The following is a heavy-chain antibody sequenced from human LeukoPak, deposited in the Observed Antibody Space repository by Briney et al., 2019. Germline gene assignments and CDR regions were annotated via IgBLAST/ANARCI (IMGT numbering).Heavy chain of an antibody. CDR2: IYTSGTT. CDR1: GGSISSYY. D-gene: IGHD3-10*01. Sequence: SETLSLTCTVSGGSISSYYWSWIRQPAGKGLEWIGRIYTSGTTHYNPSLKSRVTMSVDTSKNQFSLKLSSVTAADTAVYYCVAMVRGVISGWGDWGQGTLVTVSS. V-gene: IGHV4-4*07. J-gene: IGHJ4*02. CDR3: VAMVRGVISGWGD.